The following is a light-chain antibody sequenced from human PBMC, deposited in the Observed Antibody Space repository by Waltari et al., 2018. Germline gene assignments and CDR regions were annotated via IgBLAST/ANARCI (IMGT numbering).Light chain of an antibody. CDR2: EVI. Sequence: QSALTQPASVSGTPGQSITISCTGTNSDVGNYNLVSWYQHHPGEAPKLMICEVIKRHSGVSKRFSGSKSGNTASLTISGLQAEDEADYYCCSYAGSGTYVFGTGTKVTVL. J-gene: IGLJ1*01. CDR1: NSDVGNYNL. CDR3: CSYAGSGTYV. V-gene: IGLV2-23*02.